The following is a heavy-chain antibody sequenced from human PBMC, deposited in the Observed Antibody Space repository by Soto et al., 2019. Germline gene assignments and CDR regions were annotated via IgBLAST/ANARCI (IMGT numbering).Heavy chain of an antibody. CDR1: GYTFTSFD. V-gene: IGHV1-8*01. CDR3: ARGITSGVDY. CDR2: MSPNSGNT. Sequence: QVQLVQSGAEVKEPGASVKVSCKASGYTFTSFDINWMRQATGQGPEWMGWMSPNSGNTGYAQKFQGRVTMTRDTSISTAYMELSSLRSEDTAVYYCARGITSGVDYWGQGTLVTVSS. J-gene: IGHJ4*02. D-gene: IGHD1-20*01.